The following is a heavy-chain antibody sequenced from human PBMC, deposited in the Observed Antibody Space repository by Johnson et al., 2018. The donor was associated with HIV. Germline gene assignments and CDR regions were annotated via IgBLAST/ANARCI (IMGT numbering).Heavy chain of an antibody. V-gene: IGHV3-66*01. CDR3: VSESYVHGGPDSAFDV. J-gene: IGHJ3*01. CDR1: GFTVSSNY. Sequence: VQLVESGGGLVQPGGSLRLSCAVSGFTVSSNYMSWVRQAPGKGLEWVAVIYSGGTTDYTDSVKGRFTVSRDSSNNTMYLQMNSLRVEDTAVYFCVSESYVHGGPDSAFDVWGQGTMVTVSS. D-gene: IGHD2-15*01. CDR2: IYSGGTT.